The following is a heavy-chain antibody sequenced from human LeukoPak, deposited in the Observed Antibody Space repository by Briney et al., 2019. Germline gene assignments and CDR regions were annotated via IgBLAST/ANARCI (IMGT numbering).Heavy chain of an antibody. D-gene: IGHD6-19*01. CDR3: ARDWKRGQWLALF. V-gene: IGHV1-2*02. Sequence: ASVKVSCKASGYTFTGYYMHWARQAPGQGLEWMGWINPNSGGTNYAQKFQGRVTMTRDTSISTAYMELSRLRSDDTAVYYCARDWKRGQWLALFWGQGTLVTVSS. J-gene: IGHJ4*02. CDR2: INPNSGGT. CDR1: GYTFTGYY.